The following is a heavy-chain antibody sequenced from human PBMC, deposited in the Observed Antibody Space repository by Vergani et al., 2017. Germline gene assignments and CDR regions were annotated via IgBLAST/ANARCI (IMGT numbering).Heavy chain of an antibody. D-gene: IGHD5-18*01. V-gene: IGHV1-3*01. CDR1: GYTFTSYA. CDR2: INAGNGNT. Sequence: QVQLVQSGAEVKKPGASVKVSCKASGYTFTSYAMHWVRQAPGQRLEWMGWINAGNGNTKYSQKFQGRVTITRDTSARTAYMELGSLRSEDTAVYYCASSQLWLLPFDYWGQGTLVTVSS. J-gene: IGHJ4*02. CDR3: ASSQLWLLPFDY.